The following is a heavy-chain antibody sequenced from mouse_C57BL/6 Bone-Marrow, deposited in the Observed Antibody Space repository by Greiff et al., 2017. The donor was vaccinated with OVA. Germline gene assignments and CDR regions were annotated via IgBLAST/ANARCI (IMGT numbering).Heavy chain of an antibody. D-gene: IGHD2-4*01. CDR1: GYTFTSYW. Sequence: VQLQQSGAELAKPGASVKLSCKASGYTFTSYWMHWVKQRPGQGLEWIGYINPSSGYTKYNQKFKDKATLTADKSSSTAYMQLSSLTYEDSAVDDCARSAYEYEPFAYWGQGTLVTVSA. V-gene: IGHV1-7*01. CDR3: ARSAYEYEPFAY. CDR2: INPSSGYT. J-gene: IGHJ3*01.